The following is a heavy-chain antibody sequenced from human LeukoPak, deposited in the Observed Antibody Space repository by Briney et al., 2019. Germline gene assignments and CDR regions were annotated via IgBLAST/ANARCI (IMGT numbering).Heavy chain of an antibody. J-gene: IGHJ4*02. CDR2: IYYTGST. CDR1: GGSITTYY. D-gene: IGHD2-8*01. V-gene: IGHV4-59*01. CDR3: ARGGPGVTDR. Sequence: SETLSLTCNVSGGSITTYYWNWIRQSPGKGLEWIGYIYYTGSTSYNPSLKSRVTLSVDTARNQFSLKLTSVTAADTAAYYCARGGPGVTDRWGQGTLVTVSS.